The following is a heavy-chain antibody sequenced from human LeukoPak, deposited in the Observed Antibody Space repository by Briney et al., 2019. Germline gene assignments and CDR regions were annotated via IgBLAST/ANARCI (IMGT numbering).Heavy chain of an antibody. CDR3: QVFGELFSNYMDV. V-gene: IGHV3-73*01. CDR2: IRSKANSYAT. CDR1: GFIFSGSA. D-gene: IGHD3-10*02. J-gene: IGHJ6*03. Sequence: GGSLRLSCAASGFIFSGSAMHWVRQASGKGLEWVGRIRSKANSYATAYAASVNGRFTISRDDSKNTAYLQMNSLKTEDTAVYYCQVFGELFSNYMDVWGKGTTVTISS.